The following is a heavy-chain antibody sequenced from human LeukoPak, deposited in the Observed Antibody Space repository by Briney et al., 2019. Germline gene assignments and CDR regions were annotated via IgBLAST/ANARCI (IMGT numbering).Heavy chain of an antibody. CDR3: ARPETQYSSGLDGFDI. V-gene: IGHV3-66*04. CDR2: INSGGTT. CDR1: GFTVSSKY. D-gene: IGHD6-19*01. J-gene: IGHJ3*02. Sequence: EGSLRLSCAASGFTVSSKYMAWVRQAPGKGLEWVSFINSGGTTNYADSVKGRFTISRDNAKNTLYLQMNSLRTEDTAVYYCARPETQYSSGLDGFDIWGQGTMVTVSS.